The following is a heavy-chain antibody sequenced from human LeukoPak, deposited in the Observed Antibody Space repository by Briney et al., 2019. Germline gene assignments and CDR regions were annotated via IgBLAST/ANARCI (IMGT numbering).Heavy chain of an antibody. V-gene: IGHV4-34*01. Sequence: PSETLSLTCTVSGGSISSYYWSWIRQPPGKGLEWIGEINHSGSTNYNPSLKSRVTISVDTSKNQFSLKLSSVTAADTAVYYCARRVTGVAGLGYFDYWGQGTLVTVSS. J-gene: IGHJ4*02. CDR3: ARRVTGVAGLGYFDY. D-gene: IGHD6-19*01. CDR2: INHSGST. CDR1: GGSISSYY.